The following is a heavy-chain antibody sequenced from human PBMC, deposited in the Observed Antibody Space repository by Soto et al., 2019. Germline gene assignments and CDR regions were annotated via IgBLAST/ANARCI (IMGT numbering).Heavy chain of an antibody. D-gene: IGHD1-7*01. Sequence: SETLSLTCSVSGDTIRSYRWSWIRQPAGKGLEWIGRLNTYGNTHYNPSLKSRVTVSVDTSRNQFFLTLRSVTAADSAVYHCGRESGETWDYEASWGQGTPVTVSS. CDR3: GRESGETWDYEAS. CDR1: GDTIRSYR. CDR2: LNTYGNT. J-gene: IGHJ5*02. V-gene: IGHV4-4*07.